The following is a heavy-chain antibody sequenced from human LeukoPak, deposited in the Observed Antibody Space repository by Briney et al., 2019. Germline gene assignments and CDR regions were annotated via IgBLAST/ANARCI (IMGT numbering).Heavy chain of an antibody. CDR2: ISSSSGTI. Sequence: PGGSLRLSCAASGFTFSSYSMNWVRQAPGKGLEWVSYISSSSGTIYYADSVKGRFTISRDNAKNSLYLQMNSLRAEDTAVYYCTSPACWGQGILVTVSS. J-gene: IGHJ4*02. CDR1: GFTFSSYS. CDR3: TSPAC. V-gene: IGHV3-48*04.